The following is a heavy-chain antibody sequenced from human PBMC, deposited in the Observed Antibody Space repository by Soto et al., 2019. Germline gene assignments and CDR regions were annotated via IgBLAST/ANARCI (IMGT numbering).Heavy chain of an antibody. V-gene: IGHV3-23*01. D-gene: IGHD2-21*02. CDR2: ITGSAAST. J-gene: IGHJ5*01. Sequence: GGSLRLSFAAAGFTFRNLAMIGCRQAPGRGLEWVSAITGSAASTYYADSVKGRFTISRDNSKNTLYLQMNSLTVEDTAVYYCAKSPSGDYDSWGQGTLVTVSS. CDR3: AKSPSGDYDS. CDR1: GFTFRNLA.